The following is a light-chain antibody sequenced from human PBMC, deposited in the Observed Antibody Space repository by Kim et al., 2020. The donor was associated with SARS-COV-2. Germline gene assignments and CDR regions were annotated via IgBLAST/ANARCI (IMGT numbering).Light chain of an antibody. J-gene: IGKJ2*01. CDR3: QHYNDWPPYT. CDR1: QSISNN. V-gene: IGKV3-15*01. CDR2: DAF. Sequence: EIVMTQSPATLSVSPGERATLSCRASQSISNNLAWYQQIPGQAPRLLIYDAFTRATGIPARFSGSGSGTEFTLTISSLQSEDFAVYYCQHYNDWPPYTFGPGTKLEI.